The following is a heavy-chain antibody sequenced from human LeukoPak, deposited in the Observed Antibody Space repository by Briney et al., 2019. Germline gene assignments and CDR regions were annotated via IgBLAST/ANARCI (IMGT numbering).Heavy chain of an antibody. CDR2: TYYRSKWYT. CDR1: GVSVSSNSDV. J-gene: IGHJ4*02. D-gene: IGHD5-12*01. CDR3: ARIGYDRPDVDD. V-gene: IGHV6-1*01. Sequence: SQTLSLTCAISGVSVSSNSDVWNWLRQSPSRGLEWLGRTYYRSKWYTEYALSVKSRITINPDTSKNQFSLQLNSVTPEDTVVYYCARIGYDRPDVDDWGQGTLVTISS.